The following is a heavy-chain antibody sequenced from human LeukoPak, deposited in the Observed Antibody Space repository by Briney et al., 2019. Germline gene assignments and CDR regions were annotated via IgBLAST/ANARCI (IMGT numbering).Heavy chain of an antibody. V-gene: IGHV3-49*04. Sequence: TGGSLRLSCTASGFTFGDYAMSWVRQAPGKGLEWVGFIRSKAYGGTTEYAASVKGRFTISRDDSKSIAYLQMNSLKTEDTAVYYCTRKAREKYDFWSGYSIHNDYWGQGTLVTVSS. CDR1: GFTFGDYA. CDR2: IRSKAYGGTT. CDR3: TRKAREKYDFWSGYSIHNDY. J-gene: IGHJ4*02. D-gene: IGHD3-3*01.